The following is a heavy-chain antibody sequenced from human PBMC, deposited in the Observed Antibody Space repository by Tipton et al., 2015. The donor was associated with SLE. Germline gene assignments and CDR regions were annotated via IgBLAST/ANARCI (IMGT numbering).Heavy chain of an antibody. D-gene: IGHD2-15*01. CDR3: ARGSRGGGFDV. CDR2: IYYSGTT. V-gene: IGHV4-59*01. J-gene: IGHJ6*04. CDR1: GGSISHFY. Sequence: LRLSCSVSGGSISHFYWSWIRQPPGKGLEWIAYIYYSGTTNYNPPLKCRVSISVDTSKNHFSLNLYSVTAADTAVYYCARGSRGGGFDVGGYGTTVIVSS.